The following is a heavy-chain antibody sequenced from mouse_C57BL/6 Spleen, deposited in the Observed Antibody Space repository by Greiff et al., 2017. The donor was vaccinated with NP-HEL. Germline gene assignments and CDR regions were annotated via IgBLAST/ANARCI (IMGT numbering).Heavy chain of an antibody. Sequence: QVQLKESGAELVKPGASVKISCKASGYAFSSYWMNWVKQRPGKGLEWIGQIYPGDGDTNYNGKFKGKATLTADKSSSTAYMQLSSLTSEDSAVYFWARAPIYDGYYRDYWGQGTTLTVSS. V-gene: IGHV1-80*01. J-gene: IGHJ2*01. CDR3: ARAPIYDGYYRDY. CDR2: IYPGDGDT. D-gene: IGHD2-3*01. CDR1: GYAFSSYW.